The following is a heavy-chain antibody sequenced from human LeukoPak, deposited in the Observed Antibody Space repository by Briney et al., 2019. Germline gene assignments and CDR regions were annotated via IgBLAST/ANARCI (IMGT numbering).Heavy chain of an antibody. D-gene: IGHD3-10*01. J-gene: IGHJ4*02. CDR1: GGSFSDYY. CDR3: AREGSYFGSGSPPLEY. CDR2: INHSGST. Sequence: PSETLSLTCAVYGGSFSDYYWTWIRQSPGKELEWIGEINHSGSTTYNPSLKSRVTISVDASKNQFSLKMSSVTAADTAVYYCAREGSYFGSGSPPLEYWSRGTQVTVSS. V-gene: IGHV4-34*01.